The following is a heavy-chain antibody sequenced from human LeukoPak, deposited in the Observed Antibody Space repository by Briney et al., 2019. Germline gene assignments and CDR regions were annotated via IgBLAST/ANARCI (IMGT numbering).Heavy chain of an antibody. D-gene: IGHD1-1*01. CDR3: ARELAYYFDY. J-gene: IGHJ4*02. V-gene: IGHV3-7*04. Sequence: GGSLRLSCAASGFTFSTYWMSWVRQAPGKGLEWVASIKQDGGEKYYVDSVKGRFTISRDNAKNSLFLQMNSLRAEDTAVYYCARELAYYFDYWGQGTLVTVSS. CDR1: GFTFSTYW. CDR2: IKQDGGEK.